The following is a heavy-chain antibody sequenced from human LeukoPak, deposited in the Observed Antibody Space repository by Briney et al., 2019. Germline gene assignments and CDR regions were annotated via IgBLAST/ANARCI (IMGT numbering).Heavy chain of an antibody. V-gene: IGHV3-23*01. CDR2: ISTSGEST. CDR1: GFTFSSYG. D-gene: IGHD3-10*01. CDR3: AKGSGNGYGSGPFDY. J-gene: IGHJ4*02. Sequence: PGGSLRLSCTVSGFTFSSYGMSWVRQAPGQGLEWVSAISTSGESTYYADSVKGHFTISRDNSKNTLYLQMNSLRAEDTAIYFCAKGSGNGYGSGPFDYWGQGTLVTVSS.